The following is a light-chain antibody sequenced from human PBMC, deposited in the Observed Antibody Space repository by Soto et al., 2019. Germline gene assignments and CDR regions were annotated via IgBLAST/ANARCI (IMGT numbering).Light chain of an antibody. V-gene: IGKV1-27*01. CDR3: QKYNSAPPYT. CDR1: QGISNY. Sequence: DIQMTQSPSSLSASVGDRLTITCRASQGISNYLAWYQQKPGKVPKLLIYAASTLQSGVPSRFSGSGSGTDFTLTISSLQPEDVATYYCQKYNSAPPYTFGQGTKLEIK. CDR2: AAS. J-gene: IGKJ2*01.